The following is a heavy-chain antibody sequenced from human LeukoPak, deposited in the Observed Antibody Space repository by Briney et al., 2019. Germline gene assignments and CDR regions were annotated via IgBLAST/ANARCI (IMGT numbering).Heavy chain of an antibody. CDR3: ASPLSYSSSRDY. Sequence: GGSLRLSCAASGFTFSDYYMSWIRQAPWKGLEWVSYISSSGSTIYYADSVKGRFTISRDNAKNSLYLQMNSLRAEDTAVYYCASPLSYSSSRDYWGQGTLVTVSS. D-gene: IGHD6-13*01. CDR2: ISSSGSTI. CDR1: GFTFSDYY. J-gene: IGHJ4*02. V-gene: IGHV3-11*01.